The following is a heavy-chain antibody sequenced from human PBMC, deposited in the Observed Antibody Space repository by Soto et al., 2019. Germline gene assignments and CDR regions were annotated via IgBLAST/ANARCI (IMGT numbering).Heavy chain of an antibody. Sequence: GGSLRLSCAASGFTFSSYAMHWVRQAPGKGLEWVAVISYDGSNKYYADSVKGRFTISRDNSKNTLYLQMNSLRAEDTAVYYCARDLPPMTTVTRYGMDVWGQGTTVTVSS. J-gene: IGHJ6*02. CDR2: ISYDGSNK. D-gene: IGHD4-17*01. CDR3: ARDLPPMTTVTRYGMDV. CDR1: GFTFSSYA. V-gene: IGHV3-30-3*01.